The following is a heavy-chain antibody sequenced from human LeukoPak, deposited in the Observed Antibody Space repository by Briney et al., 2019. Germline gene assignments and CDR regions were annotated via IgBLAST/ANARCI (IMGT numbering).Heavy chain of an antibody. CDR3: ARDLSGYDYGLDFDY. CDR2: IYHSGST. V-gene: IGHV4-4*02. D-gene: IGHD5-12*01. J-gene: IGHJ4*02. Sequence: SGTLSLTCAVSGGSISSSNWWSWVRQPPGKGLEWIGEIYHSGSTNYNPSLKSRVTISVDKSKNQFSLKLSSVTAADTAVYYCARDLSGYDYGLDFDYWGQGTLVTVSS. CDR1: GGSISSSNW.